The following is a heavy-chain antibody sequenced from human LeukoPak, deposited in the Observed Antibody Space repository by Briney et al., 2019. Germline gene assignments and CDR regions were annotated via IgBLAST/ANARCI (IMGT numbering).Heavy chain of an antibody. D-gene: IGHD6-6*01. V-gene: IGHV4-34*01. Sequence: PSETLSLTCAVYGGSFSGYYWSWIRQPPGKGLEWIGEINHSGSTNYNPSLKSRVTISVDTSKNQFSLKLSSVTAADTAVYYCARKGSGSSSFGYYYYYYMDVWGKGTTVTVSS. J-gene: IGHJ6*03. CDR2: INHSGST. CDR3: ARKGSGSSSFGYYYYYYMDV. CDR1: GGSFSGYY.